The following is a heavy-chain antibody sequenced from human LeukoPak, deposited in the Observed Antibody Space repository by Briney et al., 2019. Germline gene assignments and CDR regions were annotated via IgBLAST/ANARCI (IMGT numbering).Heavy chain of an antibody. Sequence: GGSLRLSCAASGFTVSNNYMSWVRQAPGKGLEWVSVIYSGGSTYFADSVKGRFTLSRDNSKNTLYLQMNSLRAEDTAVYYCARVANLGSYLAYWGQGTLVTVSS. CDR1: GFTVSNNY. CDR2: IYSGGST. CDR3: ARVANLGSYLAY. D-gene: IGHD1-26*01. V-gene: IGHV3-66*01. J-gene: IGHJ4*02.